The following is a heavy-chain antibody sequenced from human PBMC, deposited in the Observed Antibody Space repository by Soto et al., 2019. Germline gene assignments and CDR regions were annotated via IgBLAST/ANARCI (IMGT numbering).Heavy chain of an antibody. D-gene: IGHD6-6*01. V-gene: IGHV1-69*01. Sequence: QVQLVQSGAEVKKPGSSVKVSCKASGGTFSSYAISWVRQAPGQGLEWMGGIIPIFGTANYAQKFQGRVTMTPDESTRTAYRELSRLISDATGVYYCASNRHIAARQLSRMDVWGQGTTVTVSS. CDR1: GGTFSSYA. J-gene: IGHJ6*02. CDR3: ASNRHIAARQLSRMDV. CDR2: IIPIFGTA.